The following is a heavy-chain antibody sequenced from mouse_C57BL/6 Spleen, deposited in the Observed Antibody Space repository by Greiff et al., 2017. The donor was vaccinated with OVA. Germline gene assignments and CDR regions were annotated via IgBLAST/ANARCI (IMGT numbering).Heavy chain of an antibody. J-gene: IGHJ4*01. V-gene: IGHV5-16*01. CDR1: GFTFSDYY. Sequence: EVKLVESEGGLVQPGSSMKLSCTASGFTFSDYYMAWVRQVPEKGLEWVANINYDGSSTYYLDSLKSRFIISRDNAKNILYLQMSSLKSEDTATYYCARVKGYHGVGAMDYWGQGTSVTVSS. D-gene: IGHD2-13*01. CDR3: ARVKGYHGVGAMDY. CDR2: INYDGSST.